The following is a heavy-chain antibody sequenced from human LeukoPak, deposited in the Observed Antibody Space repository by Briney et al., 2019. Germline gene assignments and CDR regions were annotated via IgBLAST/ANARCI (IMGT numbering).Heavy chain of an antibody. CDR2: ISAYNGNT. CDR3: ARGGFTVVTPDAFDI. D-gene: IGHD4-23*01. J-gene: IGHJ3*02. CDR1: GYTFTSYG. Sequence: PAASVKVSCKASGYTFTSYGISWVRQAPGQGLEWMGWISAYNGNTNYAQKLQGRVTMTTDTSTRTAYMELRSLRSDDTAVYYCARGGFTVVTPDAFDIWGQGTMVTVSS. V-gene: IGHV1-18*01.